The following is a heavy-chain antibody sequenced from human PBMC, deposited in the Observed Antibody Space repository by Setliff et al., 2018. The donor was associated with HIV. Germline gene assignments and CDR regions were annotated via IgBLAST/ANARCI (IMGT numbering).Heavy chain of an antibody. J-gene: IGHJ6*02. Sequence: GGSLRLSCAASGFTFSDYYMSWIRQAPGKGLDWVSYISISSSYTNYADSVKGRFTSSRENAKNSLYLQMNSLRAEDTAVYYCAKHLTQWGVSPYHYAVDVWGQGTTVTVS. CDR1: GFTFSDYY. CDR3: AKHLTQWGVSPYHYAVDV. V-gene: IGHV3-11*03. CDR2: ISISSSYT. D-gene: IGHD1-26*01.